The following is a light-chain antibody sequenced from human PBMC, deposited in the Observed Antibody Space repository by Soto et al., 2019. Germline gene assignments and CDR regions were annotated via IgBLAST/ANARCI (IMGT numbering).Light chain of an antibody. CDR3: QQGHTTPIT. J-gene: IGKJ5*01. CDR2: GAS. CDR1: QSVSSSS. Sequence: EIVLTQSPGTLSLSPGERATLSCRASQSVSSSSLAWYQHKRGQAPRLLIHGASSRATGIPDRFSGSGSGTDFTLTVSSLQPEDFATDYGQQGHTTPITFGQGTRLEI. V-gene: IGKV3-20*01.